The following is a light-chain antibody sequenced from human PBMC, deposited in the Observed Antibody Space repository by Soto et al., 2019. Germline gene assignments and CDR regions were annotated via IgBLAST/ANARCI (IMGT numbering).Light chain of an antibody. Sequence: EIVLTQSPGTLSLSPGESATLSCRASQSVSSSHLVWYQHKPGQAPRLLIYGASSRAPGIPDRFSGSGSGTVFTLTISRLDPEDPALHYGQQYGSSPETFGQWTKVEIQ. V-gene: IGKV3-20*01. CDR1: QSVSSSH. J-gene: IGKJ1*01. CDR3: QQYGSSPET. CDR2: GAS.